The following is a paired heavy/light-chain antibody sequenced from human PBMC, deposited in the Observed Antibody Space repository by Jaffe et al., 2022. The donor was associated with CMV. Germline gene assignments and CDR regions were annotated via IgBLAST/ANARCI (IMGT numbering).Heavy chain of an antibody. Sequence: QLQLQESGPGLVKPSETLSLTCTVSGDSISGGSYYWGWIRQPPGKGLEWIGSIYYSGSTYYNPSLKSRVTISVDTSKNQFSLKLSSVTAADTAVYYCARRGIAVAGAYHFDYWGQGTLVTVSS. J-gene: IGHJ4*02. V-gene: IGHV4-39*01. CDR2: IYYSGST. D-gene: IGHD6-19*01. CDR1: GDSISGGSYY. CDR3: ARRGIAVAGAYHFDY.
Light chain of an antibody. J-gene: IGKJ4*01. CDR3: QQYYSTPTT. CDR1: QSVLYSSKNKNY. CDR2: WAS. V-gene: IGKV4-1*01. Sequence: DIVMTQSPDSLAVSLGERATINCKSSQSVLYSSKNKNYLAWYQQKPGQPPKLLIYWASTRESGVPDRFSGSGSGTDFTLTISSLQAEDVAVYFCQQYYSTPTTFGGGSKVEIK.